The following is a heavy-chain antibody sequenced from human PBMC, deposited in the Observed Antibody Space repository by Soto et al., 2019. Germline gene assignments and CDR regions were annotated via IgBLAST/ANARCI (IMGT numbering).Heavy chain of an antibody. CDR2: INAYNGNT. D-gene: IGHD5-18*01. J-gene: IGHJ4*02. CDR3: ARDQAMAQFDY. CDR1: GYTFTNYG. V-gene: IGHV1-18*01. Sequence: ASVKVSCKASGYTFTNYGISWVRQAPGQGLEWMGWINAYNGNTKYAQKLQGRVTMTTDTSTSTAYMELRSLRSDDTAVYYCARDQAMAQFDYXGQGTLVXVSS.